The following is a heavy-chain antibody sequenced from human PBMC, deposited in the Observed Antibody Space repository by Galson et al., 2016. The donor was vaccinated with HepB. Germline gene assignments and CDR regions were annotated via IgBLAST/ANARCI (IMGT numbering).Heavy chain of an antibody. D-gene: IGHD3-10*01. V-gene: IGHV4-59*01. Sequence: ETLSLTCTVSGGSISTYYWSWIRQPPGRGLEWIGYIYYSGSTNYDPSLKSRVSISVDTAKNQFSLKLTFVTAADTAVYYCARDNGPPDLVRPRGWSDPWGQGTLVTVSS. J-gene: IGHJ5*02. CDR3: ARDNGPPDLVRPRGWSDP. CDR1: GGSISTYY. CDR2: IYYSGST.